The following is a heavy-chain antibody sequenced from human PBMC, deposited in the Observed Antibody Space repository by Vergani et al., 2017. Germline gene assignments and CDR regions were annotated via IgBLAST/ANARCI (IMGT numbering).Heavy chain of an antibody. Sequence: EVQLVESGGGLVQPGGSLRLSCAASGLTFSSYWMHWVRQAPGKGLVWVSRVNRDGSSTSYADSVKGRFTISRDNAKNTLYLQMNSLSAEDTAVYYCARVPCRSWSCYYGMDVWGQGTTVTVSS. D-gene: IGHD6-13*01. J-gene: IGHJ6*02. CDR1: GLTFSSYW. CDR2: VNRDGSST. CDR3: ARVPCRSWSCYYGMDV. V-gene: IGHV3-74*01.